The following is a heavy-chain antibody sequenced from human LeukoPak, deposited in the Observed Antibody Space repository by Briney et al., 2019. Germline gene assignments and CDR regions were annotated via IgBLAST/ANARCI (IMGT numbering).Heavy chain of an antibody. V-gene: IGHV3-21*01. CDR1: GFTFSSYS. CDR2: ISSFSGYI. D-gene: IGHD2-2*01. Sequence: GGSLRLSCAASGFTFSSYSMNWVRQAPGKGLEWVSSISSFSGYIYYADSVKGRFTISRDNAKNSLHLQMNSLRVEDTAVYYCARDPSPRTSYYYYYMDVWGKGTTVTVSS. CDR3: ARDPSPRTSYYYYYMDV. J-gene: IGHJ6*03.